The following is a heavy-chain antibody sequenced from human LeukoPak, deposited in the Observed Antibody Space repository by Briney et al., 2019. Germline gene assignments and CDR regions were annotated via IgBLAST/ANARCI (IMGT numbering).Heavy chain of an antibody. Sequence: ASVKVSCTASGYTFTSYAMHWVRQAPGQRLEWMGWINAGNGNTKYSQKFQGRVTITRDTSASTAYMELSSLRSEDTAVYYCASRSCGGGSCYSPLGWDYYGLDVWGPGTPVIVSS. J-gene: IGHJ6*02. CDR1: GYTFTSYA. D-gene: IGHD2-15*01. V-gene: IGHV1-3*01. CDR3: ASRSCGGGSCYSPLGWDYYGLDV. CDR2: INAGNGNT.